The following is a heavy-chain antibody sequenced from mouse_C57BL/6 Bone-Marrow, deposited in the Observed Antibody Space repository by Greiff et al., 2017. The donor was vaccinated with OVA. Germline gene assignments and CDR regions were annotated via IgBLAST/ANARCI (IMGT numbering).Heavy chain of an antibody. CDR1: GYTFTSYG. D-gene: IGHD1-1*01. V-gene: IGHV1-81*01. J-gene: IGHJ1*03. CDR2: IYPRSGNT. Sequence: VQLKQSGAELARPGASVKLSCKASGYTFTSYGISWVKQRTGQGLEWIGEIYPRSGNTYYNEKFKGKATLTADKSSSTAYMELRSLTSEDSAVYVCARGHYYGSSYWYFDVWGTGTTVTVSS. CDR3: ARGHYYGSSYWYFDV.